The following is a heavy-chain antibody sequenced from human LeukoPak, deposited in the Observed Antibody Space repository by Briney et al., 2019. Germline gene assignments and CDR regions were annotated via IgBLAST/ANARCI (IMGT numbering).Heavy chain of an antibody. CDR1: GYTFPGYY. CDR3: ARDIGYCSSTSCYPWFDP. J-gene: IGHJ5*02. CDR2: INPNSGGT. D-gene: IGHD2-2*01. V-gene: IGHV1-2*02. Sequence: ASVKVSCKASGYTFPGYYMHWVRQAPGQGLEWMGWINPNSGGTNYAQKFQGRVTMTRDTSISTAYMELSRLRSDDTAVYYCARDIGYCSSTSCYPWFDPWGQGTLVTVSS.